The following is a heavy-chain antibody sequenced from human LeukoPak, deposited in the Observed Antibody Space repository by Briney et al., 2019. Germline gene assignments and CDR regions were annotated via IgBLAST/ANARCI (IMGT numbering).Heavy chain of an antibody. CDR1: GGSISSYY. CDR3: ARARGAKGYYFDY. CDR2: IYYSGST. D-gene: IGHD3-10*01. V-gene: IGHV4-59*01. J-gene: IGHJ4*02. Sequence: SETLSLACTVSGGSISSYYWSWLRQPPGKGLEWIGYIYYSGSTNYNPSLKSRVTISVDTSKNQFSLKLSSVTAADTAVYYCARARGAKGYYFDYWGQGTLVTDSS.